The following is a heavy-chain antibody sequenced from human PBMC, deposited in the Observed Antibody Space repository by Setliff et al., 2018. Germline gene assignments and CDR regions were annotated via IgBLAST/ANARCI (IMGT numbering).Heavy chain of an antibody. Sequence: SETLSLTCNVSGDSMYGYYWSWIRQPPGKGLEWIGYIYKSGPTKYNPSLGSRISISVDTSKHQFSLKLSSVTAADTAVYYCARGPPRIVVPSTKAWFDPWGQGTLVTVSS. V-gene: IGHV4-59*12. D-gene: IGHD2-2*01. J-gene: IGHJ5*02. CDR2: IYKSGPT. CDR1: GDSMYGYY. CDR3: ARGPPRIVVPSTKAWFDP.